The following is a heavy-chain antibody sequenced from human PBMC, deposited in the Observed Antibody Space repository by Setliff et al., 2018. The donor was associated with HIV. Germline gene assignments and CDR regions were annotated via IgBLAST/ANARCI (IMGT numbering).Heavy chain of an antibody. D-gene: IGHD1-26*01. CDR2: VSSIGNT. CDR1: GISINGYY. J-gene: IGHJ4*02. V-gene: IGHV4-4*08. CDR3: ARTRAPYFFDF. Sequence: SETLSLTCSVSGISINGYYWSWIRQSPRTRLEWIGYVSSIGNTNYNPSLKSRVTISVDTSKNQYSLQLNSVTAADTAVYFCARTRAPYFFDFWGQGAQVTVSS.